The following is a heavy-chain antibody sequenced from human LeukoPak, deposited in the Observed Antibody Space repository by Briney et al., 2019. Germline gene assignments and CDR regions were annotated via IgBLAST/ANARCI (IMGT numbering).Heavy chain of an antibody. Sequence: ASVKVSCKASGYTFTSYDINWVRQATGQGLEWMGWMNPNSGNTGYAQKFQGRVTMTRNTSISTAYMELSSLRSEDTAVYYCARGRPSGGWFGGRSYFQHWGQGTLVTVSS. V-gene: IGHV1-8*01. CDR1: GYTFTSYD. CDR3: ARGRPSGGWFGGRSYFQH. CDR2: MNPNSGNT. D-gene: IGHD6-19*01. J-gene: IGHJ1*01.